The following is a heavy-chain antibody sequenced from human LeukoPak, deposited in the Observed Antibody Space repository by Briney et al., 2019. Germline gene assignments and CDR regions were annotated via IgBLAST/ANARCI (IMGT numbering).Heavy chain of an antibody. V-gene: IGHV4-39*01. D-gene: IGHD1-26*01. Sequence: SETLSLTCTVSGGSISSSSYYWGWIRQPPGKGLEWIGSIYYSGSTYYNPSLKSRVTISVDTSKNQFSLKLSSVTAADTAVYYCARVPSGSYPPYYIDYWGQGTLVTVSS. CDR1: GGSISSSSYY. CDR3: ARVPSGSYPPYYIDY. J-gene: IGHJ4*02. CDR2: IYYSGST.